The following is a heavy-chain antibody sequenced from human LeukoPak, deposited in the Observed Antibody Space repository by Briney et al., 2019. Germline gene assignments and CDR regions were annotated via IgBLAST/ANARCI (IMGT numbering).Heavy chain of an antibody. CDR2: IYYSGNT. Sequence: SETLSLTCTVSGGSVSTSSYYWGWIRQPPGRGLEWIGSIYYSGNTYYNPSLKSRVTISVDTSKNQFSPKLSSVTAADTAVYYCARNQRDYLFDYWGQGTLVTVSS. CDR3: ARNQRDYLFDY. CDR1: GGSVSTSSYY. V-gene: IGHV4-39*01. D-gene: IGHD4-17*01. J-gene: IGHJ4*02.